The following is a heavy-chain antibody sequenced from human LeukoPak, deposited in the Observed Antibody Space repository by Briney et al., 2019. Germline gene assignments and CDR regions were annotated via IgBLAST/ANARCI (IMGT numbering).Heavy chain of an antibody. D-gene: IGHD1-26*01. V-gene: IGHV3-23*01. CDR1: GFTFSSYD. J-gene: IGHJ4*02. Sequence: GGSLRLSCAASGFTFSSYDVSWVRQAPGKGLEWVSAISGSGDRTHYADSVKGRFTISRDNSKNTLYLQINSLRAEDTAVYYCAKPSSGNYPPTGYWGQGTLVTVSS. CDR2: ISGSGDRT. CDR3: AKPSSGNYPPTGY.